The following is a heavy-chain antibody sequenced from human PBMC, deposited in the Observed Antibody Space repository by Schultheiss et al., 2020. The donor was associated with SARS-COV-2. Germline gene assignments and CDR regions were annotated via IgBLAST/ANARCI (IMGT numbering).Heavy chain of an antibody. CDR2: ISGSGGST. CDR1: GFTFSSYA. Sequence: GGSLRLSCAASGFTFSSYAMSWVRQAPGKGLEWVSAISGSGGSTYYADSVKGRFTISRDNSKNTLYLQMNSLRAEDTAVYYCARDSSGYLWYYGMDVWGQGTTVTVSS. D-gene: IGHD3-22*01. V-gene: IGHV3-23*01. CDR3: ARDSSGYLWYYGMDV. J-gene: IGHJ6*02.